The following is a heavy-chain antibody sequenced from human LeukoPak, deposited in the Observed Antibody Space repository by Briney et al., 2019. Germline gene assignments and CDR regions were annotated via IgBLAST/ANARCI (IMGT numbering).Heavy chain of an antibody. D-gene: IGHD3-3*01. CDR1: GYTLTELS. Sequence: ASVKVSCKVSGYTLTELSMHWVRQAPGKGLEWMGGFDPEDGETIYAQKFQGRVTMTEDTSTDTAYMELSSLRSEDTAVYYCATSHDFWSGYKAMDYWGQGTLVTVSS. J-gene: IGHJ4*02. V-gene: IGHV1-24*01. CDR2: FDPEDGET. CDR3: ATSHDFWSGYKAMDY.